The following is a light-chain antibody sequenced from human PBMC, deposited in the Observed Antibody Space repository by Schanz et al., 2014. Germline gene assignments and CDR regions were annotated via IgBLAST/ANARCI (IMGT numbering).Light chain of an antibody. Sequence: QSALTQPRSVSGSPGQSVTISCTGTSSDVGGYNYVSWYQQHPGKAPKLMIYDVSKRPSGVSDRFSGSKSGNTASLTVSGLQAEDEADYYCSSYTSSNTPVFGGGTKLTVL. J-gene: IGLJ2*01. CDR1: SSDVGGYNY. CDR3: SSYTSSNTPV. CDR2: DVS. V-gene: IGLV2-11*01.